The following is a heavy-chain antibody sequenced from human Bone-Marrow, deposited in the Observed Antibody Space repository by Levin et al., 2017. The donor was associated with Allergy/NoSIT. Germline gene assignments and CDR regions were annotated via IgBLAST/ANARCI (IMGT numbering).Heavy chain of an antibody. V-gene: IGHV3-33*01. J-gene: IGHJ4*02. CDR2: IWNDGTNK. Sequence: GGSLRLSCAASGFTFSSHGIHWVRQAPGKGLELLASIWNDGTNKYYADSVKGRFTISRDNSKKTLHLQMNILRAEDTAVYYCARDRGTAVAGTTGPDYWGQGILVTVSS. CDR1: GFTFSSHG. D-gene: IGHD6-19*01. CDR3: ARDRGTAVAGTTGPDY.